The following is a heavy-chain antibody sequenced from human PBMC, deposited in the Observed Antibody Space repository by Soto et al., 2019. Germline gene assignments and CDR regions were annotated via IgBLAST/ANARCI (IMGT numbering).Heavy chain of an antibody. CDR2: INAGNGNT. V-gene: IGHV1-3*01. CDR3: ARDHVVSRNWFDP. CDR1: GYSFTSYA. Sequence: ASVKVSCKASGYSFTSYAIHWMRQAPGQRLEWMGWINAGNGNTKVSQKFQGRVTITRDTSASTVYMELSSLRAEDTAVYYCARDHVVSRNWFDPWGQGTLVTVSS. J-gene: IGHJ5*02. D-gene: IGHD2-21*01.